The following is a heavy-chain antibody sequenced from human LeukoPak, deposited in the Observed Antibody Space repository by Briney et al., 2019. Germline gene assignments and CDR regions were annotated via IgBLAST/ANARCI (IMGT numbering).Heavy chain of an antibody. Sequence: GGSLRLSRAASGFTVSSNYMSWVRQAPGKGLEWVSLIGSSGGSTYYADSVKGRFTISRDNFNHTLSLQMNSLRVEDTAIYYCVKDIQLSTWGLGTMVTVSS. CDR1: GFTVSSNY. CDR3: VKDIQLST. J-gene: IGHJ3*01. V-gene: IGHV3-23*01. CDR2: IGSSGGST. D-gene: IGHD5-24*01.